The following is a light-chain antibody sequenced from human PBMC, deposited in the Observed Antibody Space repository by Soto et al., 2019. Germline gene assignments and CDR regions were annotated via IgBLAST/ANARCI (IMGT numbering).Light chain of an antibody. CDR1: SSDIGAYDY. CDR3: LSFTTTSTHV. Sequence: VLTQPASLSGSPGQSITISCTGTSSDIGAYDYVSWFQQHPGKAPKLMISEVNNRPSGLSNRFSGSKSGNTAYLTISGLQVEDEAEYFCLSFTTTSTHVFGTGTKVTVL. J-gene: IGLJ1*01. V-gene: IGLV2-14*01. CDR2: EVN.